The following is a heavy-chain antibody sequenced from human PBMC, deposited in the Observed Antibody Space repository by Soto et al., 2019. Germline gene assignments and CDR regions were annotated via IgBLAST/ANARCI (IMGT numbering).Heavy chain of an antibody. Sequence: QLPLVQSGAELRKPGASVKVSCKASGYTFTNFGLSWVRQAPGQGLEWVGWISTQNGRTNYAQNFQGRLTMTTDTSTNTAYMELRSLRSDDTAVYYCARDYFQSGRTWYDVFDPWGQGTMVTVSS. J-gene: IGHJ3*01. CDR2: ISTQNGRT. V-gene: IGHV1-18*01. D-gene: IGHD3-9*01. CDR1: GYTFTNFG. CDR3: ARDYFQSGRTWYDVFDP.